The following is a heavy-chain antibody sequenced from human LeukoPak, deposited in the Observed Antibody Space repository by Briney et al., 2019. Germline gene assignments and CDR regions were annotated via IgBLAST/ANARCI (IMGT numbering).Heavy chain of an antibody. V-gene: IGHV3-20*04. Sequence: GGSLRLSCAASGFTFDDYGMSWVRQAPGKGLEWVSGINWSGGSTGYADSVKGRFTISRDNAKNSLYLQMNSLRAEDTAVYYCARDDGDSSGYYYGRWGQGTLVTVSS. CDR3: ARDDGDSSGYYYGR. J-gene: IGHJ4*02. CDR2: INWSGGST. D-gene: IGHD3-22*01. CDR1: GFTFDDYG.